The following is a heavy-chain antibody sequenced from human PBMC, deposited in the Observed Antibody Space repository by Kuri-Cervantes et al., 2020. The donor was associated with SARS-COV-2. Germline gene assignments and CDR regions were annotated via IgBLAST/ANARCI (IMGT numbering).Heavy chain of an antibody. CDR1: GGSISSYY. CDR2: IYYSVST. J-gene: IGHJ6*02. V-gene: IGHV4-59*01. Sequence: SETLSLTCTVSGGSISSYYWSWIRQPPGKGLEWVGYIYYSVSTNYNPSLRSRVTISVDTSKNQFSLKLSSVTAADTAVYYCAGSSGWYTYYYYGMDVWGQGTTVTVSS. D-gene: IGHD6-19*01. CDR3: AGSSGWYTYYYYGMDV.